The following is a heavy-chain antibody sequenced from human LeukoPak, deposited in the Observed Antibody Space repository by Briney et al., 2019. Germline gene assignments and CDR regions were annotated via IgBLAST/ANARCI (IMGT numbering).Heavy chain of an antibody. J-gene: IGHJ4*02. CDR2: IYSDGNA. CDR3: ATSGYGDYRTY. Sequence: GGSLRLSCAVSGSTVSSNYMSWVRQTPGKGLEWVSVIYSDGNAYYADSVRGRFTISRDNSKNTLYLQMNSLRAEDTAVYYCATSGYGDYRTYWGQGTLVTVSS. D-gene: IGHD4-17*01. V-gene: IGHV3-53*01. CDR1: GSTVSSNY.